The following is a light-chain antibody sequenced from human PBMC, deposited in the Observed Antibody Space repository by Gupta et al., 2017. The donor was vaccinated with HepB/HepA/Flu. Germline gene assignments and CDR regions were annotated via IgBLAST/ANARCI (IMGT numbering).Light chain of an antibody. Sequence: EIVMTQSPATLSVSPGERATLACRASQSVSSNLAWYQQKPGQAPRLLIYGASTRATGIAARFSGSGGGTEFTLTISSRQSEDFAVYYCQQENNSHRRLTFGRGTKVEIK. CDR1: QSVSSN. J-gene: IGKJ4*01. CDR3: QQENNSHRRLT. CDR2: GAS. V-gene: IGKV3-15*01.